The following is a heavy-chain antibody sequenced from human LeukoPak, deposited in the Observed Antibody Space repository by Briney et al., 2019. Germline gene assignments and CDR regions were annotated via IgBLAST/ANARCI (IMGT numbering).Heavy chain of an antibody. CDR3: ARDSDWNPPDY. CDR2: IASNGGSE. CDR1: GFTFTTYG. V-gene: IGHV3-30*03. J-gene: IGHJ4*02. Sequence: GGSLRLSCAASGFTFTTYGLHWVRQAPGKGLEWVAAIASNGGSEYYADSVKGRFTISRDNAKNSLYLQMNSLRAEDTAVYYCARDSDWNPPDYWGQGTLVTVSS. D-gene: IGHD1-1*01.